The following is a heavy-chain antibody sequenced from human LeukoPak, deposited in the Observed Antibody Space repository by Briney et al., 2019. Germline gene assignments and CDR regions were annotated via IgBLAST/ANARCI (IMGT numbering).Heavy chain of an antibody. CDR2: IYYSGST. Sequence: PSQTLSLTCTVSGGSISSGGYYWSWIRQHPGKGLEWIGYIYYSGSTYYNPSLKSRVTISVDTSKNQFSLKLSSVTAADTAVYYCARIGWNLTPLYYYYMDVWGKGTTVTVSS. J-gene: IGHJ6*03. V-gene: IGHV4-31*03. CDR3: ARIGWNLTPLYYYYMDV. D-gene: IGHD1-7*01. CDR1: GGSISSGGYY.